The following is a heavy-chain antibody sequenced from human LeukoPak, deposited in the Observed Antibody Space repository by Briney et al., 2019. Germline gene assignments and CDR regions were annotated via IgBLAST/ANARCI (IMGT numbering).Heavy chain of an antibody. D-gene: IGHD6-6*01. J-gene: IGHJ4*02. CDR2: ISGSGGST. CDR1: GFTFSSYA. V-gene: IGHV3-23*01. CDR3: AKDLRSSSSRGGFDY. Sequence: PGGSLRLSCAAFGFTFSSYAMSWVSPARGKGLEWVTSISGSGGSTYYAASVKGRFSISRDNSKNTLYVQMNRLGAEDTAVYFCAKDLRSSSSRGGFDYWGQGTLVTVSS.